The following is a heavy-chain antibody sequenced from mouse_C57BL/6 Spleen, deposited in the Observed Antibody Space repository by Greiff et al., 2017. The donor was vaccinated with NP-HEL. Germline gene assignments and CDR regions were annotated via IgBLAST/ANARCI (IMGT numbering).Heavy chain of an antibody. J-gene: IGHJ4*01. CDR1: GYTFTSYG. CDR2: IYPRSGNT. V-gene: IGHV1-81*01. D-gene: IGHD1-1*01. CDR3: ARFPYYYGSSYDAMDY. Sequence: VQLQQSGAELARPGASVKLSCKASGYTFTSYGISWVKQRTGQGLELIGEIYPRSGNTYYNEKFKGKATLTADKSSSTAYMELRSLTSEDSAVYFCARFPYYYGSSYDAMDYWGQGTSVTVSS.